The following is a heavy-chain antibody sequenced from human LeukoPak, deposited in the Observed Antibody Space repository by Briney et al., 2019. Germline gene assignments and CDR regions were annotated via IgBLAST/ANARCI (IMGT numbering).Heavy chain of an antibody. V-gene: IGHV4-61*02. Sequence: SQTLSLTCTVSGGSISGASHYWSWIRQPAGKGLEWIGRIFTSGSTNYNPSLKSQVTISVDTSKTQFSLRLSSVTAADTAVYFCSREDCSGGSCYPASWGQGTLVTVSS. CDR1: GGSISGASHY. J-gene: IGHJ5*02. D-gene: IGHD2-15*01. CDR3: SREDCSGGSCYPAS. CDR2: IFTSGST.